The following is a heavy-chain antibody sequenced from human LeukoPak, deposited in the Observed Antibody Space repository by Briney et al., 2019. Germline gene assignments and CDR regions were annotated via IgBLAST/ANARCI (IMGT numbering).Heavy chain of an antibody. CDR1: GFTFNGYT. Sequence: GGSLRLSCAASGFTFNGYTMNWVRQAPGKGLEWVASISSRSDYIYYADSVRGRFTVSRENAKNSLSLQMNTLRAEDTATYYCARAEASVTAFDFWGQGTLVTVSS. CDR2: ISSRSDYI. D-gene: IGHD2-21*02. CDR3: ARAEASVTAFDF. V-gene: IGHV3-21*01. J-gene: IGHJ4*02.